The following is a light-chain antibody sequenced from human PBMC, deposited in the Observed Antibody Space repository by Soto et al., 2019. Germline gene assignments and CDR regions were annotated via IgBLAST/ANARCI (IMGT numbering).Light chain of an antibody. CDR3: QQYNNWPPIT. V-gene: IGKV3-15*01. J-gene: IGKJ5*01. CDR2: DTS. Sequence: IVMPQSPATLSVSPGERATLSCRASQSVSIKLAWYQQQPGQAPRLLIYDTSTRATGIPARFSGSGSGTEFTLTISSLQSEDFAVYYCQQYNNWPPITFGQGTRLEI. CDR1: QSVSIK.